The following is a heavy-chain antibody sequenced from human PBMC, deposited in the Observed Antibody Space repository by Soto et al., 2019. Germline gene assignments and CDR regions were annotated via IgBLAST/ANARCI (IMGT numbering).Heavy chain of an antibody. D-gene: IGHD3-3*01. J-gene: IGHJ3*02. CDR3: ARGGGVGVAGSAAFDM. CDR2: INPATGAA. CDR1: GYPVTAYY. V-gene: IGHV1-2*02. Sequence: QLHLVQSGAVVKKPGASVTVSCSASGYPVTAYYMHWVRQAPGRGLEWMGGINPATGAAKYTQTCQGRVPMTRDPSTSTVFMELSGLTSEDPAVFYCARGGGVGVAGSAAFDMWGQGTLVTVSS.